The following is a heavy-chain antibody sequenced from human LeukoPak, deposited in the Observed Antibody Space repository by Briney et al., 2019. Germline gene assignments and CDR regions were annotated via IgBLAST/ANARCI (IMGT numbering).Heavy chain of an antibody. V-gene: IGHV4-34*01. D-gene: IGHD6-13*01. J-gene: IGHJ4*02. CDR1: GGSFSGYY. Sequence: SETLSLTCAVYGGSFSGYYWSWIRQPPREGLEWIGEINHSGSTNYNPSLKSRVTISVDTSKNQFSLKLSSVTAADTAVYYCARSGGYSSRVFDYWGQGTLVTVSS. CDR3: ARSGGYSSRVFDY. CDR2: INHSGST.